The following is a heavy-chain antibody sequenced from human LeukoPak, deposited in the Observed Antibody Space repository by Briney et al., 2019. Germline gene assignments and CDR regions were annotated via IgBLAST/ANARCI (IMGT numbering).Heavy chain of an antibody. CDR3: AASKYSSGLSFDY. V-gene: IGHV1-2*02. Sequence: ASVKVSCKASGYTFTGYYMHWARQAPGQGLEWMGWINPNSGGTNYAQKFQGRVTMTRDTSISTAYMELSRLRSDDTAVYYCAASKYSSGLSFDYWGQGTLVTVSS. D-gene: IGHD6-19*01. CDR1: GYTFTGYY. J-gene: IGHJ4*02. CDR2: INPNSGGT.